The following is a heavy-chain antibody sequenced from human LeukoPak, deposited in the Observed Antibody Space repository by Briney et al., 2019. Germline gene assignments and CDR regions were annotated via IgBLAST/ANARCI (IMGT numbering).Heavy chain of an antibody. CDR1: GGSISSISSNNYH. D-gene: IGHD4-23*01. J-gene: IGHJ6*02. Sequence: SETLSLTCIVSGGSISSISSNNYHWGWIRQPPGQGLEWIGSIYYSGSTYYNPSLKSRVTISVDTSKNQFSLKLSSVTAADTALYYCAREMGVVTAHGIDVWGQGTTVTVSS. CDR3: AREMGVVTAHGIDV. CDR2: IYYSGST. V-gene: IGHV4-39*02.